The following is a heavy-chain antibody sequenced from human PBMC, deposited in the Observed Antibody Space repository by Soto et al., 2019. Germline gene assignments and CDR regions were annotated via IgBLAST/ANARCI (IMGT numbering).Heavy chain of an antibody. CDR1: GASISSYNY. CDR2: IIYIGDI. Sequence: PSETLSLTCNVSGASISSYNYWGWFRQPPGKGLEWIGSIIYIGDIMYNPSLQSRLTLFVDTSKNQFSLKLSSVTAADTAVYYCARHVRYCSSTSCNFYYYYGMDVWGQGTTVTVSS. V-gene: IGHV4-39*01. J-gene: IGHJ6*02. CDR3: ARHVRYCSSTSCNFYYYYGMDV. D-gene: IGHD2-2*01.